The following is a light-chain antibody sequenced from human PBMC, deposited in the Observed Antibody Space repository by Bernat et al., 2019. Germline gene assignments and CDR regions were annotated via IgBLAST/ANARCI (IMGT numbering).Light chain of an antibody. CDR2: GAS. J-gene: IGKJ5*01. Sequence: DIQLTQSPSFLSASVGDRVTITCRASQVIGTYLAWYHQKPGKAPHLLIYGASTLQSGVPSRFSGGGSGTEFTLTISSLQPEDSATYYCQQLDNFPITFGPGTRLEIK. V-gene: IGKV1-9*01. CDR3: QQLDNFPIT. CDR1: QVIGTY.